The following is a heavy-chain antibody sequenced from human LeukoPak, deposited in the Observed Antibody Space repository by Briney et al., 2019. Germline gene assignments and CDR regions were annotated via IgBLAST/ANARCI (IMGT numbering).Heavy chain of an antibody. CDR2: ISSSSSYI. J-gene: IGHJ3*02. CDR1: GFTFSSYS. CDR3: ARGRRLDVFDI. V-gene: IGHV3-21*01. Sequence: PGGSLRLSCAASGFTFSSYSMNWVRQAPGKGLEWVSSISSSSSYIYYADSVEGRFTISRDNAKNSLYLQMNSLRAEDTAVYYWARGRRLDVFDIWGKGTMVTVSS.